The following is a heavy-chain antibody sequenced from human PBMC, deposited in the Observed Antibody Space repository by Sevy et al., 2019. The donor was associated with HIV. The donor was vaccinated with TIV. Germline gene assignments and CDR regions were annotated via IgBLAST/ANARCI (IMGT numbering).Heavy chain of an antibody. CDR1: GFTVSSNY. Sequence: GGSLRLSCAASGFTVSSNYMSWVRQAPGKGLEWVSVIYSGGSTYYADSVKGRFTISGDNSKNTLYLQMNSLRAEDTAVYYCAGAASSWADAFDIWGQGTMVTVSS. CDR3: AGAASSWADAFDI. CDR2: IYSGGST. J-gene: IGHJ3*02. D-gene: IGHD6-13*01. V-gene: IGHV3-53*01.